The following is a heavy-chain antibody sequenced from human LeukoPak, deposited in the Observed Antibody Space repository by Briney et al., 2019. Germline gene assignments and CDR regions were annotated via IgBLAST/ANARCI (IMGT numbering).Heavy chain of an antibody. V-gene: IGHV5-51*01. Sequence: GESLKISCKGSGDSFTTYWIGWVRQMPGKGLEWMGIIYPGDSDTTYSPSFQGQVTISVDQSVSTAYLQWSSLKASDTAIYYCARQNNYGYCDYWGQGTLVTVSS. CDR2: IYPGDSDT. D-gene: IGHD5-18*01. CDR3: ARQNNYGYCDY. CDR1: GDSFTTYW. J-gene: IGHJ4*02.